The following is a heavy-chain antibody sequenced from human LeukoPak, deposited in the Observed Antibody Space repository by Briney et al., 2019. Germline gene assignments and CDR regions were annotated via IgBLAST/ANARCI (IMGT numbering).Heavy chain of an antibody. CDR2: INPNSGGT. J-gene: IGHJ3*02. V-gene: IGHV1-2*02. Sequence: ASVKVSCKASGYTFTAYYMRWVRQAPGQGPEWMGWINPNSGGTDYAQKFQGRVTMTRDTSISTAYMELSSLTSDDTAVYYCARDGIYSRNFDAFDIWGQGTMVTVSS. D-gene: IGHD6-13*01. CDR3: ARDGIYSRNFDAFDI. CDR1: GYTFTAYY.